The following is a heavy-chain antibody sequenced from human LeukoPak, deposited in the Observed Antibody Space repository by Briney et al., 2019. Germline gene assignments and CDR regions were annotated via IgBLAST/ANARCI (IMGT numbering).Heavy chain of an antibody. CDR2: AYYSGST. V-gene: IGHV4-59*01. D-gene: IGHD3-10*01. Sequence: PSETLSLTCTVSGGSISSYYWNWIRQPPGKALEWLGYAYYSGSTNYNPSLKTRLTISVDTSKAQFSLTLSSVTAADTAIYYCASRSGQNYYGMDVWGQGATVIVSS. J-gene: IGHJ6*02. CDR3: ASRSGQNYYGMDV. CDR1: GGSISSYY.